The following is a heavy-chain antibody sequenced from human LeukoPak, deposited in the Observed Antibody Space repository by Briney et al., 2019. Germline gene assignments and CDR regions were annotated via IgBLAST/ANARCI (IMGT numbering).Heavy chain of an antibody. D-gene: IGHD3-3*01. CDR2: ISAYNGNT. V-gene: IGHV1-18*01. CDR1: GYTFTSYG. Sequence: ASVKVSCKASGYTFTSYGISWVRQAPGQGLEWMGWISAYNGNTNYAQKLQGRVTMTTDTSTSTAYMELSSLRSEDTAVYYCARTYYDFWSGQHFDYWGQGTLVTVSS. J-gene: IGHJ4*02. CDR3: ARTYYDFWSGQHFDY.